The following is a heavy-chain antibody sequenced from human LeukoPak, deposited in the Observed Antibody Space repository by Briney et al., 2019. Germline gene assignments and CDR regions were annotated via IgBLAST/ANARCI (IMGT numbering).Heavy chain of an antibody. J-gene: IGHJ5*02. CDR2: ISGYNGDT. Sequence: ASVKVSCKASGGTFTRHGISWVRQAPGQGLEWMGWISGYNGDTNYAQKFQGRVTVTTDTSTSTAYMKLRSLTSDDTAVYYCARDPSNTSGWKTWFDPWGQGTLVTVSS. CDR3: ARDPSNTSGWKTWFDP. V-gene: IGHV1-18*01. D-gene: IGHD6-19*01. CDR1: GGTFTRHG.